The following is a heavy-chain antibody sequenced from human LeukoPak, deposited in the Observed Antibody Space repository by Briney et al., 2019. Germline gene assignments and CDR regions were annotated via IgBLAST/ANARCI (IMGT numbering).Heavy chain of an antibody. V-gene: IGHV3-48*03. D-gene: IGHD2-15*01. Sequence: SGGSLRLSCAASGFTFSSYEMNWVRQAPGQGLEWVAYISSTGNTVHYAGSVKGRFTISRDNVKISLYLQMNRLRAEDTAVYYCTKETPQMDVWGKGTTVTVSS. CDR3: TKETPQMDV. J-gene: IGHJ6*04. CDR1: GFTFSSYE. CDR2: ISSTGNTV.